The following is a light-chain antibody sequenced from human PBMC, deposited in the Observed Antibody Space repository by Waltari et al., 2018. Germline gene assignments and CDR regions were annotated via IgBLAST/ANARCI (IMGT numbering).Light chain of an antibody. CDR1: SSDVGGYKS. J-gene: IGLJ3*02. Sequence: QSALTPPASVSGSPGQSITLSCTGTSSDVGGYKSVSWYQQHPGKAPKLMMYNVSKRPSVVSNRFSGSKSGNTASLTISGLQAEDEADYYCCSYAGSTTSVVFGGGTKVTVL. CDR2: NVS. V-gene: IGLV2-23*02. CDR3: CSYAGSTTSVV.